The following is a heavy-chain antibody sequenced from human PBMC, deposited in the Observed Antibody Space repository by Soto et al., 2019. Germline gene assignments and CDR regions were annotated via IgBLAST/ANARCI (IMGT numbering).Heavy chain of an antibody. J-gene: IGHJ5*02. Sequence: QVQLQESGPGLVKPSQTLSLTCTVSGGYISSGGYYWSWIRQHPGKGLEWIGYIYYSGSTYYNPSVTCRVTISIDTSKNQFSLKLSSVTAADTAVYYCARVKKYWDSSGNWFDPWGQGTLVTVSS. V-gene: IGHV4-31*03. CDR1: GGYISSGGYY. CDR3: ARVKKYWDSSGNWFDP. D-gene: IGHD3-22*01. CDR2: IYYSGST.